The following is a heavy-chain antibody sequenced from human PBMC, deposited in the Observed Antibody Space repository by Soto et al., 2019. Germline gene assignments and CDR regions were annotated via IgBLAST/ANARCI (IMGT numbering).Heavy chain of an antibody. J-gene: IGHJ4*02. CDR3: ARYSSSSGQNY. Sequence: QVQLQQWGAGLLKPSETLSLTCAVYGGSFSGYYWSWIRQPPGKGLEWIGEINHSGSTNYNPSLKRRVTISVDTSKNQFSLKLSSVTAADTAVYYCARYSSSSGQNYWGQGTLVTVSS. D-gene: IGHD6-6*01. CDR2: INHSGST. V-gene: IGHV4-34*01. CDR1: GGSFSGYY.